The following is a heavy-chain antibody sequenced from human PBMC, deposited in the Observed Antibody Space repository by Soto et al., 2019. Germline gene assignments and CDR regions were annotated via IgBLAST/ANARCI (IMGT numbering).Heavy chain of an antibody. J-gene: IGHJ6*02. CDR1: GYTFTGYY. Sequence: GASVKVSCKASGYTFTGYYMHWVRQAPGQGLEWMGWINPNSGGTNYAQKFQGWVTMTRDTSISTAYVELSRLRSDDTAVYYCARGEDTAMVTHYYYYGMDVWGQGTTVTVSS. CDR2: INPNSGGT. V-gene: IGHV1-2*04. CDR3: ARGEDTAMVTHYYYYGMDV. D-gene: IGHD5-18*01.